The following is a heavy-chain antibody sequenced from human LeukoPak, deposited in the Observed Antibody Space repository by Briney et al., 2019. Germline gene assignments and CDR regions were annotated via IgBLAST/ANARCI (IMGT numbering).Heavy chain of an antibody. D-gene: IGHD3-10*01. Sequence: ASAKVSCKASGGTFSSYAISWVRQAPGQGLEWMGGIIPIFGTANYAQKFQGRVTITADESTSTAYMELSSLRSEDTAVYYCARLLYGSANYFDYWGQGTLVTVSS. V-gene: IGHV1-69*13. J-gene: IGHJ4*02. CDR1: GGTFSSYA. CDR3: ARLLYGSANYFDY. CDR2: IIPIFGTA.